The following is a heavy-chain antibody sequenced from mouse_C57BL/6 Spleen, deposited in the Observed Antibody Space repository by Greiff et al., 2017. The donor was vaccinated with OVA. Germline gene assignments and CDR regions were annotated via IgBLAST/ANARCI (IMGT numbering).Heavy chain of an antibody. CDR1: GYTFTSYW. D-gene: IGHD1-1*01. Sequence: QVQLKQPGAELVKPGASAKMSCKASGYTFTSYWITWVKQRPGQGLEWIGDIYPGSGSTNYNEKFKSKATLTVDTSSSTAYMQLSSLTSEDSAVYYCARSGDYGSIFDYWGQGTTLTVSS. J-gene: IGHJ2*01. V-gene: IGHV1-55*01. CDR3: ARSGDYGSIFDY. CDR2: IYPGSGST.